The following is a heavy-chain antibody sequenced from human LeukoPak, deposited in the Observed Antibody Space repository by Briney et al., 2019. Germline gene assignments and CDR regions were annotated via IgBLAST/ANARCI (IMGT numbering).Heavy chain of an antibody. CDR1: GYSISDDY. V-gene: IGHV4-59*01. D-gene: IGHD2-2*01. CDR2: IYYSGRT. J-gene: IGHJ5*02. Sequence: KSSETLSLTCTGSGYSISDDYWIWLRPPPGKGLEWIGYIYYSGRTTYNPSLKSRVTISIATSKSQFSLTLTSVTAADTAVYYCARVAYGSSWFDPWGQGTLVIVSS. CDR3: ARVAYGSSWFDP.